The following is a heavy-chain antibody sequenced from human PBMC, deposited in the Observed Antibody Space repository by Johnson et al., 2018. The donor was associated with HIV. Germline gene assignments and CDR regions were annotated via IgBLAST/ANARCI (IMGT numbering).Heavy chain of an antibody. CDR3: AKDINGGLEYSSSSEWVSGAFDI. Sequence: VQLVESGGGLVQPGRSLRLSCAASGFTFDDYAMHWVRQAPGKGLEWVSGISWNSGSIGYADSVKGRFTISRDNAKNSLYLQMNSLRAEDTALYYCAKDINGGLEYSSSSEWVSGAFDIWGQGTMVTVSS. J-gene: IGHJ3*02. CDR2: ISWNSGSI. CDR1: GFTFDDYA. V-gene: IGHV3-9*01. D-gene: IGHD6-6*01.